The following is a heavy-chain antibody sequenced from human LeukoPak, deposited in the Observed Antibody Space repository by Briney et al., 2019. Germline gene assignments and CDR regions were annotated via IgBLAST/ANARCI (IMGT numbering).Heavy chain of an antibody. Sequence: GGYLRLSCAASGFIFTSDRMNWGRKAPGKGLEWVANIKHDGSEQIYVDSVKGRFTISRDNAKDSVYLQMNSLRAEDTAVYYCTRGLGEHGGVSDRWGQGTLVIVS. D-gene: IGHD3-16*01. CDR3: TRGLGEHGGVSDR. V-gene: IGHV3-7*01. CDR1: GFIFTSDR. CDR2: IKHDGSEQ. J-gene: IGHJ5*02.